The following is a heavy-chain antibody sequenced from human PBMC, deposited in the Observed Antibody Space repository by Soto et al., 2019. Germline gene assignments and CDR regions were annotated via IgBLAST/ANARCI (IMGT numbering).Heavy chain of an antibody. Sequence: QVQLVQSGAEVKKPGASVKVSCKASGYIFTGYYMHWVRQAPGQGLEWMGWINPNSGDTNYAQKFQAWVTMTRDTAISTAYMELGRLKSDDTAVYYCSRTAGSPEWSCDLWGRGTLVTVSS. J-gene: IGHJ2*01. CDR3: SRTAGSPEWSCDL. V-gene: IGHV1-2*04. CDR1: GYIFTGYY. D-gene: IGHD3-10*01. CDR2: INPNSGDT.